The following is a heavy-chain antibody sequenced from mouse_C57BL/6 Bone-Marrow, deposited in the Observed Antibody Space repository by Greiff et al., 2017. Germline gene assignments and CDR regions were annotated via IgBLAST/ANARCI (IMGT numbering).Heavy chain of an antibody. Sequence: VQLQQPGAELVKPGASVKLSCKASGYTFTSYWMHWVKQRPGQGLEWIGMIHPNSGSTNYNEKFKSKATLTVDKSSSTAYMQLSSLTSEDSAVYYCAREDYGYDGWFAYWGQGTLVTVSA. D-gene: IGHD2-2*01. J-gene: IGHJ3*01. V-gene: IGHV1-64*01. CDR1: GYTFTSYW. CDR2: IHPNSGST. CDR3: AREDYGYDGWFAY.